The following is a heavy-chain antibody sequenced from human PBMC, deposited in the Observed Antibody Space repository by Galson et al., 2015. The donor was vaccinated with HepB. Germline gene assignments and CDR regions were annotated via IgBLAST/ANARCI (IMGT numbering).Heavy chain of an antibody. V-gene: IGHV4-34*01. CDR2: IIHDEGT. D-gene: IGHD2-8*02. CDR3: ARGPWRVVYARIRGFDY. J-gene: IGHJ4*02. CDR1: GGSFSGYS. Sequence: SETLSLTCAVPGGSFSGYSWSWIRQPPGKGLEWIGEIIHDEGTNYNPSLKSRVTISLDTSNNHFSLRLTSLTAADAAVYYCARGPWRVVYARIRGFDYWGQGILVTVSS.